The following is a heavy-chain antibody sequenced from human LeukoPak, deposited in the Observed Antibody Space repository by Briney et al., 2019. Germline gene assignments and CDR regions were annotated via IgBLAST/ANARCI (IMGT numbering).Heavy chain of an antibody. J-gene: IGHJ5*02. CDR1: GYSFTSYW. Sequence: GESLRISCKGSGYSFTSYWISWVRQMPGNGLEWMGRIDPSDSYTNYSPSFQGHVTISADKSISTAYLQWSSLKASDTAMYYCARVRRYGSGSSWFDPWGQGTLVTVSS. D-gene: IGHD3-10*01. CDR3: ARVRRYGSGSSWFDP. V-gene: IGHV5-10-1*01. CDR2: IDPSDSYT.